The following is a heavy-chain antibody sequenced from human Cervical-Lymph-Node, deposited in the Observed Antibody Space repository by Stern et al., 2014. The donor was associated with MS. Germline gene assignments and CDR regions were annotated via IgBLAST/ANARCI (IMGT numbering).Heavy chain of an antibody. D-gene: IGHD3-3*01. V-gene: IGHV4-31*03. CDR3: ARVTEFLRFFYPDY. CDR2: ISYSGNT. Sequence: VQLVESGPGLVKPSQTLSLTCTVSGGAVSSGDRYWSWIRQHPGKGLAWIGYISYSGNTYYNPSLESRVTISMDRSKNQFSLKLRSVTAADTAVYYCARVTEFLRFFYPDYWGQGTRVTVSS. J-gene: IGHJ4*02. CDR1: GGAVSSGDRY.